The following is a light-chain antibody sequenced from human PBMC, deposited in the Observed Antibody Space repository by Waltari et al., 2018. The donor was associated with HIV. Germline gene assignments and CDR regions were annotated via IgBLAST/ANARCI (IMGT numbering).Light chain of an antibody. V-gene: IGKV3-20*01. CDR3: QQYGSSPPLT. CDR2: GAS. J-gene: IGKJ4*01. CDR1: QSISGSY. Sequence: EIVLTQSPATLSLSPGERATLSCSATQSISGSYLAWYQQKPGQAPRLLIYGASSRATGIPDRYSGSGSGTDFTLTISRLEPEDFAVYFCQQYGSSPPLTFGGGTKVEIK.